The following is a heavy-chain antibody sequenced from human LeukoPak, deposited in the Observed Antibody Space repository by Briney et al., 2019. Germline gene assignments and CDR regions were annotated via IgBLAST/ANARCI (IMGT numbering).Heavy chain of an antibody. CDR3: ATGGYSGLFLFNY. J-gene: IGHJ4*02. V-gene: IGHV3-23*01. CDR1: GFNFGNYA. Sequence: GGPLRLSCAASGFNFGNYAMSWVRQAPGKGLEWVSGVSDGGGSTHYADSVKGRFTISRDTSKNTLYLQMNSLRVEDTAIYFCATGGYSGLFLFNYWGQGTLVTVSS. CDR2: VSDGGGST. D-gene: IGHD1-26*01.